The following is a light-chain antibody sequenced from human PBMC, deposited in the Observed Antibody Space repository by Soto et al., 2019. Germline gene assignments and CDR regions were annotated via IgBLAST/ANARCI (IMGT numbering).Light chain of an antibody. CDR3: SSYTSSSTVV. V-gene: IGLV2-14*03. Sequence: QSALTQPASVPGSPGQSISISCTGSSSDVGGYNYVSWYQHHPGKAPKLMIYDVNNRPSGVSNRFSGSRSGNTASLTISGLQAEDEADYYCSSYTSSSTVVFGGGTKLTVL. J-gene: IGLJ2*01. CDR2: DVN. CDR1: SSDVGGYNY.